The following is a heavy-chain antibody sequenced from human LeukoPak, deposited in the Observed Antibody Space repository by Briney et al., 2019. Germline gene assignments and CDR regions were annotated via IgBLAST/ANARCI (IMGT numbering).Heavy chain of an antibody. Sequence: PSETLSLTCTVSGGSISNYYWSWIRQPPGKGLEWIGYIYYSGSTNYNPSLKSRVTISVDTSKNQFSLKLSSVTAADTAVYYCAREGVHAYFDSWGQGTLVTVSS. D-gene: IGHD3-10*01. J-gene: IGHJ4*02. CDR3: AREGVHAYFDS. CDR1: GGSISNYY. V-gene: IGHV4-59*01. CDR2: IYYSGST.